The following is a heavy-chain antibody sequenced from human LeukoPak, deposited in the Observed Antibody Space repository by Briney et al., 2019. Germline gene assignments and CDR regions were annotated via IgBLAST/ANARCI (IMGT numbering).Heavy chain of an antibody. CDR3: ARPSIAARTAFDI. J-gene: IGHJ3*02. CDR1: GYTFTGYY. V-gene: IGHV1-2*02. CDR2: INPSSGGT. Sequence: ASVKVSCKASGYTFTGYYMHWVRQAPGQGLEWMGWINPSSGGTNYAQKFQGRVTMTRDTSISTAYMELSRLRSDDTAVYYCARPSIAARTAFDIWGQGTMVTVSS. D-gene: IGHD6-6*01.